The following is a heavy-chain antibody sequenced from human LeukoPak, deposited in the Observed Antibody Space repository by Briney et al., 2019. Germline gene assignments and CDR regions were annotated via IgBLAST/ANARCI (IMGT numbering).Heavy chain of an antibody. CDR1: GYTFTSYD. CDR3: ARDDPGQLVLGGGFDP. CDR2: MNPNSGNT. D-gene: IGHD6-13*01. V-gene: IGHV1-8*01. J-gene: IGHJ5*02. Sequence: EASVKVSCKASGYTFTSYDINWVRQATGQGLEWMGWMNPNSGNTGYAQKFQGRVTMTRNTSISTAYMELSSLRSEDTAVYYCARDDPGQLVLGGGFDPWGQGTLVTVSS.